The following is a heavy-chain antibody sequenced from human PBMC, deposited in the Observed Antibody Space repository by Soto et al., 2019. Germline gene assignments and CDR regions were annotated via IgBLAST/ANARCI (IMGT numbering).Heavy chain of an antibody. J-gene: IGHJ4*02. CDR1: GYPFTSHD. Sequence: QVQLVQSGAEVKKSGASVKVSCKASGYPFTSHDIHWVRQATGQGLEGRGWRNPNGGNTGYAQKSPARLTLTRTTSISTAYRELSSLRSEDTAVYYCACWDFGYSARFDHWGQGTRVTVSS. V-gene: IGHV1-8*01. CDR3: ACWDFGYSARFDH. CDR2: RNPNGGNT. D-gene: IGHD2-15*01.